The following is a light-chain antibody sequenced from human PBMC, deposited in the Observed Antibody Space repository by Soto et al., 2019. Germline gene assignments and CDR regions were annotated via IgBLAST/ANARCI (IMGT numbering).Light chain of an antibody. J-gene: IGLJ2*01. Sequence: QSVLTQPASVSGSPGQSITISCTGTSSNVGGYNYVSWYQQHPGKAPKLMIYEVSNRPSGVSNRFSGSKSGITASLTISGRQEEDEADYYCSSYTTSSTLVFGVGTTQTVL. CDR3: SSYTTSSTLV. CDR2: EVS. V-gene: IGLV2-14*01. CDR1: SSNVGGYNY.